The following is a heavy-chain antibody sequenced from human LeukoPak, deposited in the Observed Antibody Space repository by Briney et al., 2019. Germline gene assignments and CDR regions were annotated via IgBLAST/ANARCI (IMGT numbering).Heavy chain of an antibody. V-gene: IGHV1-46*01. CDR1: GGTFSIYA. D-gene: IGHD3-10*01. Sequence: ASVKVSFTASGGTFSIYAISWVRQAPGQGLEWMGINFFHDGTTSNTQKFPGRLTMTRDTSTSTVYMELSSLRSEDTAVYYCARDSGNYHYDMDVWGQGTTVIVSS. J-gene: IGHJ6*02. CDR2: NFFHDGTT. CDR3: ARDSGNYHYDMDV.